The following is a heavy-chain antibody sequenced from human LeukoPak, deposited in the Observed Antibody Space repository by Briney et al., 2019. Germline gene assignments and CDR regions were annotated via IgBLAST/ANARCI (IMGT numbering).Heavy chain of an antibody. CDR2: FDPEDGET. Sequence: EVSVKVSCKVSGYTLTELSMHWVRQAPGKGLEGMGGFDPEDGETIYAQKFQARGTMTEDTSTDTAYVELSSLRSEDTAVYYCASFSGWSQGRRVYWGQRTLVTVFS. CDR1: GYTLTELS. V-gene: IGHV1-24*01. D-gene: IGHD6-19*01. CDR3: ASFSGWSQGRRVY. J-gene: IGHJ4*02.